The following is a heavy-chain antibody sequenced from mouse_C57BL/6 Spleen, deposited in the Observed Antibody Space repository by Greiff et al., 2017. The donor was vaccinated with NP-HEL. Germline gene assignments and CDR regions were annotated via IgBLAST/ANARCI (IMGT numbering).Heavy chain of an antibody. CDR3: ARRAPYYYGSSYGYFDV. V-gene: IGHV8-12*01. Sequence: QVQLKESGPGILQSSQTLSLTCSFSGFSLSTSGMGVSWIRQPSGKGLEWLAHSYWGDDKRYNPSLKSRLTISKDTSRNQVFLKITSVDTADTATYYCARRAPYYYGSSYGYFDVWGTGTTVTVAS. CDR1: GFSLSTSGMG. CDR2: SYWGDDK. D-gene: IGHD1-1*01. J-gene: IGHJ1*03.